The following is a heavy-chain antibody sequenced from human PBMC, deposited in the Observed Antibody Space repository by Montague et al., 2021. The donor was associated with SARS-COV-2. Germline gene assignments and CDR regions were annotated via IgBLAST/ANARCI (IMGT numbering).Heavy chain of an antibody. CDR1: GFSLSSTGVG. CDR2: IYWDDDK. V-gene: IGHV2-5*02. Sequence: PALVKPTQTLTLTCAFSGFSLSSTGVGVGWLRQPPGKSLEWLALIYWDDDKRYNPSLSSRLTITKDTSKNQAVLTLTNLNAADTATYYCAHTNATGAWPIDYWGRGNLVTVAS. J-gene: IGHJ4*02. CDR3: AHTNATGAWPIDY. D-gene: IGHD1-14*01.